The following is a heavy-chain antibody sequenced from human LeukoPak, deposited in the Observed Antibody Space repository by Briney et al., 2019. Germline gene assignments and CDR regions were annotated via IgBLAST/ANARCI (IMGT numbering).Heavy chain of an antibody. CDR2: IYTTGST. Sequence: SETLSLTCTVSGVSITSYYWSWIRQPAGKGLEWIGRIYTTGSTNYNPSLKSRVTMSVDTSKNQFSLMPSSVTAAYTAVYYCARRASSGYSLYAFDIWGQGTMVTVSS. CDR1: GVSITSYY. J-gene: IGHJ3*02. V-gene: IGHV4-4*07. D-gene: IGHD3-22*01. CDR3: ARRASSGYSLYAFDI.